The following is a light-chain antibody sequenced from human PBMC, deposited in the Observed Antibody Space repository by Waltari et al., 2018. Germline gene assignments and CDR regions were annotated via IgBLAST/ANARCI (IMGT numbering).Light chain of an antibody. Sequence: QSVLTQPPSVSAAPGQRVTISCSGGSSNIGNNYVSWYRQFPGTAPKLLSYDNTGRPSGFPGRFSGSKSGTSATLDITGLQAGDEADYYCGTWDSSLSGAVFGGGTHLTVL. J-gene: IGLJ7*01. V-gene: IGLV1-51*01. CDR3: GTWDSSLSGAV. CDR2: DNT. CDR1: SSNIGNNY.